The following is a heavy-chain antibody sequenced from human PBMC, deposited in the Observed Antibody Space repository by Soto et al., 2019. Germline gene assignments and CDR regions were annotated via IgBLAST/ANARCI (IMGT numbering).Heavy chain of an antibody. D-gene: IGHD2-15*01. CDR1: GFTFSNYW. V-gene: IGHV3-7*01. CDR2: IKEDGSEK. Sequence: GGSLRLSCAASGFTFSNYWMTWVRQAPGKGLEWVANIKEDGSEKHYVDSVKGRFTTSRDNAKNSLYLQMNSLRVEDPAVYFCSRDVVVGAKALNYWGQGALVTVSS. J-gene: IGHJ4*02. CDR3: SRDVVVGAKALNY.